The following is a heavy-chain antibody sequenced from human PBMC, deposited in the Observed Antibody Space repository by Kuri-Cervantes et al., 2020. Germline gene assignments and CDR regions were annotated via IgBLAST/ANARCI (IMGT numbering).Heavy chain of an antibody. V-gene: IGHV4-39*01. CDR2: IYYSGST. CDR3: ARQRGSPSFDY. CDR1: GGSISSSSYY. J-gene: IGHJ4*02. Sequence: ESLKISCTVSGGSISSSSYYWGWIRQPPGKGLERIGSIYYSGSTYYNPSLKSRVTISVDTSKNQFSLKLSSVTAADTAVYYCARQRGSPSFDYWGQGTLVTVSS. D-gene: IGHD6-13*01.